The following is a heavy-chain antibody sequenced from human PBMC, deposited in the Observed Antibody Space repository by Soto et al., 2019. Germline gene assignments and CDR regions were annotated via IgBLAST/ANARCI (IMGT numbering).Heavy chain of an antibody. CDR2: ISYDGSNK. J-gene: IGHJ6*02. Sequence: QVQLVESGGGVVQPGRSLRLSCAASGFTFSSDGLHWVRQAPGKGLEWVAGISYDGSNKYYADSVKGRFTISRDNSKNTLDLQMNSLRAEDTAVYYCATAVIAARKVIYCYYYGMDFWGQGTTVTVSS. D-gene: IGHD6-6*01. CDR1: GFTFSSDG. CDR3: ATAVIAARKVIYCYYYGMDF. V-gene: IGHV3-30*03.